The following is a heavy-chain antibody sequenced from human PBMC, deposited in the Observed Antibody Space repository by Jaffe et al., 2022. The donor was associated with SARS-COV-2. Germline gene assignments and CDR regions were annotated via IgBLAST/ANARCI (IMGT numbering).Heavy chain of an antibody. CDR2: ISSSGSTI. J-gene: IGHJ3*02. CDR3: ARDPGDGYNSGAFDI. V-gene: IGHV3-48*03. D-gene: IGHD5-12*01. CDR1: GFTFSSYE. Sequence: EVQLVESGGGLVQPGGSLRLSCAASGFTFSSYEMNWVRQAPGKGLEWVSYISSSGSTIYYADSVKGRFTISRDNAKNSLYLQMNSLRAEDTAVYYCARDPGDGYNSGAFDIWGQGTMVTVSS.